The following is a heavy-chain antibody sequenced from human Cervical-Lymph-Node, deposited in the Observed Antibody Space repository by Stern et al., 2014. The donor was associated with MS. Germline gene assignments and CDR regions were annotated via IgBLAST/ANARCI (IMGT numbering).Heavy chain of an antibody. CDR2: LSYDGNYK. J-gene: IGHJ4*02. Sequence: VPSWGGVVQPSRALRLSFVASGFPFRSYAMHLVRQAPGQGLGWGAGLSYDGNYKYYAASVKGRFTISRDNSGNTLYLQMNSLRAEDTAVYYCARDASAQSSGWYAYFDYWGQGTLVTVSS. CDR1: GFPFRSYA. D-gene: IGHD6-19*01. CDR3: ARDASAQSSGWYAYFDY. V-gene: IGHV3-30*04.